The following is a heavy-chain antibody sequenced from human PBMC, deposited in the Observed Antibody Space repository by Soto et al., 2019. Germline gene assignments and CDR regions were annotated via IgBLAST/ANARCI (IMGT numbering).Heavy chain of an antibody. V-gene: IGHV4-61*01. CDR1: GGSVSSGSYY. D-gene: IGHD3-22*01. J-gene: IGHJ4*02. CDR3: ASFSSGYYLGLFDY. CDR2: IYYSGST. Sequence: SETLSLTCTVSGGSVSSGSYYWSWIRQPPGKGLEWIGYIYYSGSTSYNPSLKSRVTISVDTSKNQFSLKLSSVTAADAAVYYCASFSSGYYLGLFDYWGQGTLVTVSS.